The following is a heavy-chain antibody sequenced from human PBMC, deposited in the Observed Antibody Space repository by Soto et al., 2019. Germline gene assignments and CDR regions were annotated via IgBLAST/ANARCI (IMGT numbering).Heavy chain of an antibody. CDR2: TGATGRTT. J-gene: IGHJ4*02. CDR3: ATVHNTSRSFDY. V-gene: IGHV3-23*01. CDR1: GFIFNIYA. Sequence: LRLSCAASGFIFNIYAMTWVRQAPGKGLEWVSTTGATGRTTYYADSVKGRFTVSRDNSKNTLDLQMSNLRAEDTAVYYCATVHNTSRSFDYWGQGTLVTVSS. D-gene: IGHD1-20*01.